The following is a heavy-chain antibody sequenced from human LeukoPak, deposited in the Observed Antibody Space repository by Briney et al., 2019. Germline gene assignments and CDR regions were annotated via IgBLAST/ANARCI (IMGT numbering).Heavy chain of an antibody. J-gene: IGHJ6*02. D-gene: IGHD6-19*01. CDR3: AKDSGSGWYQYGMDV. V-gene: IGHV3-23*01. Sequence: GGSLRLSCAASGFTLSSYVMSWVRQAPGKGLEWVSGISGSGGSTNYADSVKGRFTISRDNSKNTLYLQMNRLRVEDTAVYYCAKDSGSGWYQYGMDVWGQGTTVTVSS. CDR2: ISGSGGST. CDR1: GFTLSSYV.